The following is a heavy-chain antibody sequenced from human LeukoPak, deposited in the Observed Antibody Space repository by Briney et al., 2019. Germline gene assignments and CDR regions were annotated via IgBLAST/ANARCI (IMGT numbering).Heavy chain of an antibody. CDR2: IYYSGST. J-gene: IGHJ4*02. D-gene: IGHD2-15*01. CDR3: ARDGGYCSGGSCTASLLNY. Sequence: PSETLSLTCTVSGGSISSGDYYWSWIRQPPGKGLEWIGYIYYSGSTYYNPSLKSRVTISVDTSKNQFSLKLSSVTAADTAVYYCARDGGYCSGGSCTASLLNYWGRGTLVTVSS. CDR1: GGSISSGDYY. V-gene: IGHV4-30-4*08.